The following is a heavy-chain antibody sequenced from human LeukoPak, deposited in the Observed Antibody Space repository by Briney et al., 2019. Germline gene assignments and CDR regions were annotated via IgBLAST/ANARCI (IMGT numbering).Heavy chain of an antibody. Sequence: GASVKVSCKASGYTFTGYFIHWVRQAPGQGLEWMGWINPNSGGTNYAQKFQGRVTMTRDTSISTAYMELSSLKSEDTAIYYCARCRDILTAYSGPMDYWGQGTLVTVSS. CDR3: ARCRDILTAYSGPMDY. CDR2: INPNSGGT. D-gene: IGHD3-9*01. J-gene: IGHJ4*02. CDR1: GYTFTGYF. V-gene: IGHV1-2*02.